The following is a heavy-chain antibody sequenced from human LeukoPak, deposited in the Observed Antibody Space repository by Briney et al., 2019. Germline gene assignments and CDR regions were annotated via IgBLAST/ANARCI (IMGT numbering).Heavy chain of an antibody. D-gene: IGHD3-3*01. CDR2: VIPMFDVR. CDR3: ARGEGQTYDFWSGYYPPFDY. CDR1: GGTFSSYA. Sequence: SVKVSCKASGGTFSSYALSWMRQAPGQGLEWMGRVIPMFDVRDYAEKFQGRVTITADESTSTAYMELSSLRSEDTAVYYCARGEGQTYDFWSGYYPPFDYWGQGTLVTVSS. V-gene: IGHV1-69*01. J-gene: IGHJ4*02.